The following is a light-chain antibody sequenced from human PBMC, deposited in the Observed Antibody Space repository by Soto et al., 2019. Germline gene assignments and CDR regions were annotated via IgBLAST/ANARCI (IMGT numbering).Light chain of an antibody. J-gene: IGLJ1*01. V-gene: IGLV2-8*01. CDR2: EVN. CDR1: SSDVGGYNY. CDR3: SSYAASNTPYV. Sequence: QSVLTQPPSASGSPGQSVTISCTGTSSDVGGYNYVSWYQHHPGNAPKLMIYEVNKRTSGVPDRFSGSKSGNTASLTVSGLKDEDEDDYYCSSYAASNTPYVLGTGTKVTV.